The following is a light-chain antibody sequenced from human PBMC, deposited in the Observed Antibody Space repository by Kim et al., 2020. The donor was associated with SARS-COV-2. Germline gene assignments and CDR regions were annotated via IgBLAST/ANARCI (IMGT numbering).Light chain of an antibody. CDR2: DVA. Sequence: YTYVSWYQQHPGEAPKLIIYDVAERPSGISNRFSGSKSGNTASLTVSDLRAEDEADYYCTSYRSDTSWVFGGGTQLTVL. CDR1: YTY. CDR3: TSYRSDTSWV. J-gene: IGLJ3*02. V-gene: IGLV2-14*03.